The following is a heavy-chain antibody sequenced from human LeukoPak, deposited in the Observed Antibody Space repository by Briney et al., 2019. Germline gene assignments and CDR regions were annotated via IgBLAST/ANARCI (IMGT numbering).Heavy chain of an antibody. CDR1: GGSFTGYY. V-gene: IGHV4-34*01. CDR3: ARGRRQLVRSWGY. J-gene: IGHJ4*02. CDR2: ISHRGST. Sequence: SSETLSLTCAVYGGSFTGYYWSWIRQPPGKELEWIGEISHRGSTNYNPSLKSRVTISVYTSKNQFSLKLTSVTAADTAVYYCARGRRQLVRSWGYWGQGTLVTVSS. D-gene: IGHD6-13*01.